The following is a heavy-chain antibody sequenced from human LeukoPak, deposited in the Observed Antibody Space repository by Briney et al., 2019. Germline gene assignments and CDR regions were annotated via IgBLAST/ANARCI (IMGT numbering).Heavy chain of an antibody. J-gene: IGHJ4*02. V-gene: IGHV3-21*01. D-gene: IGHD2-15*01. Sequence: GGSLRLSCAASGFTFSSYAMSWVRQAPGKGLEWVSSISSSSSYIYYADSVKGRFTISRDNAKNSLYLQMNSLRAEDTAVYYCAREVVVVVAATLLRYGVDYWGQGTLVTVSS. CDR3: AREVVVVVAATLLRYGVDY. CDR1: GFTFSSYA. CDR2: ISSSSSYI.